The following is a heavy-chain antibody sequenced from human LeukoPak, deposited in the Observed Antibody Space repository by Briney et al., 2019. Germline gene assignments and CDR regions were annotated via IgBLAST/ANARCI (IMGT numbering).Heavy chain of an antibody. CDR3: ARAYYYDSSGYYYGLYY. Sequence: ASVKVSCKASGGTFSSYAISWVRQAPGQGPEWMGGIIPIFGTANYAQKFQGRVTITTDESTSTAYMELSSLRSEDTAVYYCARAYYYDSSGYYYGLYYWGQGTLVTVSS. J-gene: IGHJ4*02. D-gene: IGHD3-22*01. V-gene: IGHV1-69*05. CDR2: IIPIFGTA. CDR1: GGTFSSYA.